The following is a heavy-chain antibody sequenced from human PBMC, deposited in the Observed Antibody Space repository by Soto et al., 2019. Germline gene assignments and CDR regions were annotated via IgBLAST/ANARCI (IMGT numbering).Heavy chain of an antibody. D-gene: IGHD7-27*01. V-gene: IGHV3-23*01. CDR2: ISGSGGDT. Sequence: GGSLRLSCAASGFTLRSYVMNWVCQAPGKGLEWVSGISGSGGDTYFADSVKGRFTISRDISKNTLYLQMSSLRAEDTAVYYCAKGALNWGSTYYFDYWGQGTLVTVSS. CDR1: GFTLRSYV. J-gene: IGHJ4*02. CDR3: AKGALNWGSTYYFDY.